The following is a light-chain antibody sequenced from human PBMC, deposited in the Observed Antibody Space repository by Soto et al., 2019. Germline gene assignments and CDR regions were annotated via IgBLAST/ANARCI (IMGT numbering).Light chain of an antibody. Sequence: QSALTQPASVSGSLGQSITISCTGTSSDVGAYNYVSWYQQQPGKAPKLMISEVSNRPSGVSNRFSGSKSGNTASLIISGLQAQDEADYYCCSFTSITTYVFATGTKSPS. V-gene: IGLV2-14*01. J-gene: IGLJ1*01. CDR1: SSDVGAYNY. CDR3: CSFTSITTYV. CDR2: EVS.